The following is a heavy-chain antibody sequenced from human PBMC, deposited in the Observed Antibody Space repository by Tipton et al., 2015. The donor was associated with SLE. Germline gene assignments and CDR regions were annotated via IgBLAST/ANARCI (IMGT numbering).Heavy chain of an antibody. CDR1: GYTFTSYG. Sequence: QSGAEVKKPGASVKVSCRASGYTFTSYGISWVRQAPGRGLEWMGWISAYNGNTNYAQKLQGRVTMTTDTSTSTAYMELRSLRSDDTAVYYCARDPAYSSSSYFDYWGQGTLVTVSS. CDR2: ISAYNGNT. CDR3: ARDPAYSSSSYFDY. D-gene: IGHD6-13*01. J-gene: IGHJ4*02. V-gene: IGHV1-18*01.